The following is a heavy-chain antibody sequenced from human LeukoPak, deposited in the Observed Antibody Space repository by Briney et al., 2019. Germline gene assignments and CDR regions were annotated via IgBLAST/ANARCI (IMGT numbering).Heavy chain of an antibody. CDR2: VSDSGSA. V-gene: IGHV4-39*07. D-gene: IGHD1-26*01. Sequence: SETLSLTCTVSGGSISSSSYYWGWIRQPPGKGLEWIGEVSDSGSANYNPSLKSRVTISVDKSKNQVSLKLSSVTAADTAVYHCARGPWSYDIWGQGTMVIVSS. CDR1: GGSISSSSYY. J-gene: IGHJ3*02. CDR3: ARGPWSYDI.